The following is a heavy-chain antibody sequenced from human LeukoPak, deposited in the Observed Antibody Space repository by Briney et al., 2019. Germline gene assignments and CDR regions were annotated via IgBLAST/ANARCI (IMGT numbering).Heavy chain of an antibody. D-gene: IGHD3-3*01. CDR2: ISSSSSYI. J-gene: IGHJ6*03. V-gene: IGHV3-21*01. CDR3: ARDDDFMGPYYYYYMDV. Sequence: GGSLRLSCAASGFTFSSYSVNWVRQAPGKGLEWVSSISSSSSYIYYADSVKGRFTISRDNAKNSLYLQMNSLRAEDTAVYYCARDDDFMGPYYYYYMDVWGKGTTVTVSS. CDR1: GFTFSSYS.